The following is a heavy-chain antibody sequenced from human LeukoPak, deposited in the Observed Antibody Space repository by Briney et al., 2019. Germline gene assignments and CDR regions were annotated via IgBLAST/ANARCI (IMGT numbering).Heavy chain of an antibody. D-gene: IGHD6-19*01. Sequence: ASVKVSCKASGYTFTSYGISWVRQAPGQGLEWMGWISAYNGNTNYAQKLQGRVTMTTDTSTSTAYMELRSLRSDDTAVYYCARVGVGSSWYLPEPRFDYWGQGTLVTVSS. CDR2: ISAYNGNT. CDR1: GYTFTSYG. V-gene: IGHV1-18*01. CDR3: ARVGVGSSWYLPEPRFDY. J-gene: IGHJ4*02.